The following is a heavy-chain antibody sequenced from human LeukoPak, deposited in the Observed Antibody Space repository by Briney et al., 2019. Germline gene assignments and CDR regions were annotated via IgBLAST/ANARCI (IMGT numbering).Heavy chain of an antibody. CDR1: GFTFSSYG. V-gene: IGHV3-33*01. CDR3: ARTSGPPEPFFDY. D-gene: IGHD3-10*01. Sequence: GRSLRLSCAASGFTFSSYGMHWVRQAPGKGLEGVAVIWYDGSNKYYADSVKGRFTISRDNSKNTLYLQMTSLRAEDTAVYYCARTSGPPEPFFDYWGQGTLVTVSS. J-gene: IGHJ4*02. CDR2: IWYDGSNK.